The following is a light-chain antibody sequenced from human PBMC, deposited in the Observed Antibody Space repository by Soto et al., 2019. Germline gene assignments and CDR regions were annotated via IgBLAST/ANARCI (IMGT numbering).Light chain of an antibody. CDR1: QTISIN. CDR2: GAS. V-gene: IGKV3-15*01. J-gene: IGKJ4*01. CDR3: QQYSNWPLT. Sequence: DIVMTQSPATLSVSPGEGATLSCWASQTISINLAWYQQKPGQTPRLLIYGASTRATGAPTRFSASGSGTDFTLTINSLQSEDSAVYFCQQYSNWPLTFGEGTKVEIK.